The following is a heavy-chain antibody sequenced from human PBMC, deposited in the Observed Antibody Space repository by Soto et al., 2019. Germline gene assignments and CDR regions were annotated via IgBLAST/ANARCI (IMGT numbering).Heavy chain of an antibody. CDR3: AKDMGASWGLFDY. CDR1: GFTFSSYG. Sequence: QVQLVESGGGVVQPGRSLRLSCAASGFTFSSYGMHWVRQAPGKGLEWVGSISYDGTNKYSADSVKGRFTISRDNSKKTLYLQMNSLRPEDTAVYYCAKDMGASWGLFDYWGQRHLATVSS. D-gene: IGHD1-26*01. V-gene: IGHV3-30*18. J-gene: IGHJ4*02. CDR2: ISYDGTNK.